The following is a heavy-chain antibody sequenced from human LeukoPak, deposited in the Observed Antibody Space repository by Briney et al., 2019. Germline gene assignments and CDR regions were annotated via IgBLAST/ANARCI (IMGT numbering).Heavy chain of an antibody. CDR2: IIGGGGST. CDR3: AHGAMYQLDY. J-gene: IGHJ4*02. D-gene: IGHD2-2*01. CDR1: GLTFNNYA. Sequence: SGGSLRLSCAVSGLTFNNYAMSWVRQAPGKGLEWVSGIIGGGGSTYYADSVKGRFTISGDNSRNTLFLQMNSLRAEDTAVYYCAHGAMYQLDYWGQGTLVTVSS. V-gene: IGHV3-23*01.